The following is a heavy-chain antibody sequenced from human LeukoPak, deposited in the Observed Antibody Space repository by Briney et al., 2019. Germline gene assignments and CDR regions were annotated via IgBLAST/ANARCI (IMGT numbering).Heavy chain of an antibody. CDR1: GYTFTSYG. J-gene: IGHJ3*02. Sequence: ASVKVSCEASGYTFTSYGISWVRQAPGQGLEWMGWISAYNGNTNYAQKLQGRVTMTTDTSTSTAYMELRSLRSDDTAVYYCASRGVRYYGSGSYYGAFDIWGQGTMVTVSS. CDR3: ASRGVRYYGSGSYYGAFDI. D-gene: IGHD3-10*01. CDR2: ISAYNGNT. V-gene: IGHV1-18*01.